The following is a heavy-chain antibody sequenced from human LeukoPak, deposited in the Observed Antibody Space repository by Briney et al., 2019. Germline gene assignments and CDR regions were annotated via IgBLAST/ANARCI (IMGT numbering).Heavy chain of an antibody. D-gene: IGHD2-2*01. V-gene: IGHV4-31*03. CDR2: IYYSGST. Sequence: TSETLSLTCTVSGGSISSGGYYWSWIRQHPGKGLEWIGYIYYSGSTYYNPSLKSRVTISVDTSKNQFSLKLSSVTAADTAVYYCARDRRLGYCSSTSCTYNWFDPWGQGTLVTVSS. CDR1: GGSISSGGYY. CDR3: ARDRRLGYCSSTSCTYNWFDP. J-gene: IGHJ5*02.